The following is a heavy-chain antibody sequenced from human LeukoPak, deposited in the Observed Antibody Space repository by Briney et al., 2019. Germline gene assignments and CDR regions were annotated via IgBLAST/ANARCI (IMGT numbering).Heavy chain of an antibody. V-gene: IGHV4-34*01. D-gene: IGHD2/OR15-2a*01. CDR3: AKESNSSDNWYFDL. J-gene: IGHJ2*01. Sequence: SETLSLTCAVYGGSFSGYYWSWIRQPPGKGPEWIGEINHSGSTNYNPSLKSRVTISVDKSKNQFSLTLSSVTAADTAVYYCAKESNSSDNWYFDLWGRGTLVTVSS. CDR2: INHSGST. CDR1: GGSFSGYY.